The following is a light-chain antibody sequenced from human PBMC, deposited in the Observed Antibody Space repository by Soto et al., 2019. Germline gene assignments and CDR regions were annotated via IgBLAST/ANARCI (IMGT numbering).Light chain of an antibody. CDR2: AAS. Sequence: EIVLTQSPATLSLSPGETATLSCRASQSVSGYVGWYQQKPGQAPRLLIYAASNRATGLPARFSGSGSGTDFTLTISSLEPEDFSVYYCQQRYNWPITFGQGTRLEI. CDR3: QQRYNWPIT. CDR1: QSVSGY. V-gene: IGKV3-11*01. J-gene: IGKJ5*01.